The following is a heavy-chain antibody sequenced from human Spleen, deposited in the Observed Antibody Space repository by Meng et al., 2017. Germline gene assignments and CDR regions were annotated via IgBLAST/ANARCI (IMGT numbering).Heavy chain of an antibody. CDR1: GGSISSGGYY. CDR3: ARGAVAGKYYFDC. J-gene: IGHJ4*02. V-gene: IGHV4-61*08. Sequence: SETLSLTCTVSGGSISSGGYYWSWIRQPPGKGLEWIGYIYYSGSTNYNPSLKSRVTISVDTSKNQFSLKLSSVTAADTAVYYCARGAVAGKYYFDCWGQGTLVTVSS. D-gene: IGHD6-19*01. CDR2: IYYSGST.